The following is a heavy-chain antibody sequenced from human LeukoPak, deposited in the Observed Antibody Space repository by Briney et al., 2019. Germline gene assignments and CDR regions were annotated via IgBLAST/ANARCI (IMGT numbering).Heavy chain of an antibody. D-gene: IGHD6-19*01. CDR2: IYSGGST. CDR1: GFTVNILY. CDR3: ARGSSGWPYYFDY. J-gene: IGHJ4*02. V-gene: IGHV3-53*04. Sequence: GGSLTLSCAPSGFTVNILYVRWDRPPPGEGLEWVLAIYSGGSTYYADSVKGRFAISRHNSKNTLYLQMNSLRAEDTAVYYCARGSSGWPYYFDYWGQGTLVTVSS.